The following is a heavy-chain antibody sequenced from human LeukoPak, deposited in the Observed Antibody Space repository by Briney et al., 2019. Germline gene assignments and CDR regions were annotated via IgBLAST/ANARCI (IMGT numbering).Heavy chain of an antibody. CDR3: ARHDSGDYGAFDI. V-gene: IGHV4-38-2*02. Sequence: SETLSLTCTVSGYSIKSDYYWGWIRQPPGKGLEWIGTIYHSGSTYYSPSLKSRVTISVDMSKNQFSLKLSSVTAADTAVYYCARHDSGDYGAFDIWGQGTMVTVSS. D-gene: IGHD4-17*01. J-gene: IGHJ3*02. CDR2: IYHSGST. CDR1: GYSIKSDYY.